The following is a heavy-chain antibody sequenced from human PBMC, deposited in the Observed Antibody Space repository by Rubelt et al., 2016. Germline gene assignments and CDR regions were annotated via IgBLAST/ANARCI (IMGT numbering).Heavy chain of an antibody. D-gene: IGHD3-3*02. J-gene: IGHJ4*02. CDR2: IYSGGKT. V-gene: IGHV3-53*01. CDR1: GFTVSSNY. Sequence: EVQLVESGGTFIQPGGSLRLSCAASGFTVSSNYMSWVRQAPGKGLEWVSVIYSGGKTYYGDPVKGRFTISRDNSKNTLYLQMNSRRAEDTAVYYCAGGRSFGYFDYWGQGTLVTVSS. CDR3: AGGRSFGYFDY.